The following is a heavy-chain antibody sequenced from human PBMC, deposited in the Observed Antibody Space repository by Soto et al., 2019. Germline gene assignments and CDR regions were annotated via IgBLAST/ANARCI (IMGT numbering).Heavy chain of an antibody. V-gene: IGHV3-23*01. CDR3: AKGGYYDSSGYYDY. Sequence: GGSLRLSCAASGFTFSSYAMSWVRQAPGKGLEWVSAISGSGGSTYYADSVKGRFTISRDNFKNTLYLQMNSLRAEDTAVYYCAKGGYYDSSGYYDYWGQGTLVTVSS. J-gene: IGHJ4*02. CDR1: GFTFSSYA. CDR2: ISGSGGST. D-gene: IGHD3-22*01.